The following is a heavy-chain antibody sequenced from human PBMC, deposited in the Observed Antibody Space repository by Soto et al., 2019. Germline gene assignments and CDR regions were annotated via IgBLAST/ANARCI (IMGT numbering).Heavy chain of an antibody. CDR2: ISYDGSNK. CDR1: GFTFSSYA. CDR3: ARAGNVDTAMVSPDYSYYDGVDV. D-gene: IGHD5-18*01. J-gene: IGHJ6*02. Sequence: QVQLVESGGGVVQPGRSLRLSCAASGFTFSSYAMHWVRQAPGKGLEWVAVISYDGSNKYYADSVKGRFTISRDNSKNPLYLQMNSLTAGDTAVYYCARAGNVDTAMVSPDYSYYDGVDVWGQGTTVTVSS. V-gene: IGHV3-30-3*01.